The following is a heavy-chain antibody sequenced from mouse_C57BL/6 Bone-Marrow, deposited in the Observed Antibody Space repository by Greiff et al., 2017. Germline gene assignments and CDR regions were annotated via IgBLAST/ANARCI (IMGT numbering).Heavy chain of an antibody. CDR1: GFTFSDYG. CDR3: ARRGADGYYDY. D-gene: IGHD2-3*01. V-gene: IGHV5-15*01. J-gene: IGHJ2*01. Sequence: EVQRVVSGGGLVQPGGSLKLSCAASGFTFSDYGMAWVRQAPRKGPEWVAFISNLAYSIYYADTVTGRFTISRENAKNTLYLEMSSLRSEDTAMYYCARRGADGYYDYWGQGTTLTVSS. CDR2: ISNLAYSI.